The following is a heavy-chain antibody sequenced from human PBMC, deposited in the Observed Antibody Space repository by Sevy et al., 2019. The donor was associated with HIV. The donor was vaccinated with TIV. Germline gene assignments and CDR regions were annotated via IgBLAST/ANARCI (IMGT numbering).Heavy chain of an antibody. CDR3: AKGKDHSDYVRGAFDM. CDR2: ISGSTGRT. V-gene: IGHV3-23*01. Sequence: GGSLRLSCAASGFTFSNSAMNWVRQAPGKGLEWVSVISGSTGRTFYADSVKGQFTISRDNSNNMLYLQMNSLRAEDTAVYHCAKGKDHSDYVRGAFDMWGQGTVVTVSS. D-gene: IGHD3-16*01. J-gene: IGHJ3*02. CDR1: GFTFSNSA.